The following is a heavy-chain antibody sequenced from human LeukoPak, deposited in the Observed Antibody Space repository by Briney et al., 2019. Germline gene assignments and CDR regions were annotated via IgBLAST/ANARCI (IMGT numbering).Heavy chain of an antibody. D-gene: IGHD2-2*01. CDR3: ARDLGYCSSTSCLRNWFAP. V-gene: IGHV1-18*01. CDR1: VYTFTSYG. Sequence: GASVKVSCKASVYTFTSYGISWVGQAPGQGLEWMGWISGYNGKTNYVQKLQCRVTLTTHTYKSRAYMELRSLRSDDTAVYYCARDLGYCSSTSCLRNWFAPWGQGTLVTVSS. CDR2: ISGYNGKT. J-gene: IGHJ5*02.